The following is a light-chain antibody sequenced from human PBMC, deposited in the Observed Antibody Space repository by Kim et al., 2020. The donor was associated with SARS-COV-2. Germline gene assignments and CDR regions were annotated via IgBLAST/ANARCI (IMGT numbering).Light chain of an antibody. V-gene: IGKV1-5*03. J-gene: IGKJ1*01. CDR1: QSISSW. Sequence: DIQVTQSPSTLSASVGDRVTITCRASQSISSWLAWYQQKPGKAPKVLIYKASSLESGVPSRFSGSGSGTEFTLTISSLQPDDFATYYCQQYHSFSPWTFGQGTKVDIK. CDR2: KAS. CDR3: QQYHSFSPWT.